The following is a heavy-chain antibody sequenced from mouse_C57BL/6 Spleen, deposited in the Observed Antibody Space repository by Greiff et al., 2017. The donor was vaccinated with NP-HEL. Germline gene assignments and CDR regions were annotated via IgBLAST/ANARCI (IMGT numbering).Heavy chain of an antibody. D-gene: IGHD2-4*01. CDR2: IDPSDSYT. Sequence: QVQLQQPGAELVMPGASVKLSCKASGYTFTSYWMHWVKQRPGQGLEWIGEIDPSDSYTNYNQKFKGKSTLTVDKSSSTAYMQLSSLTSEDSAVYYCARWNYDYAFAYWGQGTLVTVSA. CDR1: GYTFTSYW. CDR3: ARWNYDYAFAY. J-gene: IGHJ3*01. V-gene: IGHV1-69*01.